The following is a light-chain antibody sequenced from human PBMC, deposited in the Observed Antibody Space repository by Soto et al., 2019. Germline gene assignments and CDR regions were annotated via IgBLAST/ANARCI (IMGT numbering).Light chain of an antibody. V-gene: IGKV3-15*01. Sequence: EIVMTQSPVTLSVSPGDRATXXCRASQSVNSNLAWYQQKPGQTPKLLIYVASTRATGIPARFSGSGSGTEFTLTISSLQSEDFAVYYCQQYNVLPLTCGGGTKVEFK. CDR1: QSVNSN. CDR3: QQYNVLPLT. CDR2: VAS. J-gene: IGKJ4*01.